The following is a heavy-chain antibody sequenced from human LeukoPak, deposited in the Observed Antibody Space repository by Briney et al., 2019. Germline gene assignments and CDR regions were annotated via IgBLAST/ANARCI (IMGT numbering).Heavy chain of an antibody. CDR3: ARTIFWSGYPYFDY. D-gene: IGHD3-3*01. CDR1: GYTFTGYY. J-gene: IGHJ4*02. V-gene: IGHV1-2*02. CDR2: INPNSGGT. Sequence: ASVKVSCKASGYTFTGYYMHWVRQAPGQGLERMGWINPNSGGTNYAQKFQGRVTTTRDTSISTAYMELSRLRSDDTAVYYCARTIFWSGYPYFDYWGQGTLVTVSS.